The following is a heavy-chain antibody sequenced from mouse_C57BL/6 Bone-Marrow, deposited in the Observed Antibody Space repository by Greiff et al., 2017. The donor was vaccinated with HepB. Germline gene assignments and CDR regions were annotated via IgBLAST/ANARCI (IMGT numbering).Heavy chain of an antibody. CDR3: AREGLGRQGDY. D-gene: IGHD4-1*01. CDR1: GYTFTSYW. J-gene: IGHJ2*01. V-gene: IGHV1-55*01. Sequence: QVQLKQPGAELVKPGASVKMSCKASGYTFTSYWITWVKQRPGQGLEWIGDIYPGSGSTNYNEKFKSKATLTVDTSSSTAYMQLSSLTSEDSAVYYCAREGLGRQGDYWGQGTTLTVSS. CDR2: IYPGSGST.